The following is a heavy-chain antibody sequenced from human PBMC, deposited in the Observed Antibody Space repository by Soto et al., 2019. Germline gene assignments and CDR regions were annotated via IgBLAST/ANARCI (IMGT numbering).Heavy chain of an antibody. J-gene: IGHJ4*02. D-gene: IGHD5-12*01. V-gene: IGHV1-69*01. CDR1: GGTFSSYA. CDR2: IIPIFGTA. Sequence: QVQLVQSGAEVKKPGSSVKVSCKASGGTFSSYAISWVRQAPGQGLEWMGGIIPIFGTANYAQKFQGRVTSTADESTSTAYMELSSLRSEDTAVYYCAREDLGDGYNSGIFDYWGQGTLVTVSS. CDR3: AREDLGDGYNSGIFDY.